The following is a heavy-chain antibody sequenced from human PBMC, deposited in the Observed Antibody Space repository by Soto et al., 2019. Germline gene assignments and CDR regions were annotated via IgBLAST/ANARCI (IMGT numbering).Heavy chain of an antibody. CDR3: ARDLWGYCGTDCYPLDV. J-gene: IGHJ6*02. D-gene: IGHD2-21*02. CDR2: IHYNGNT. Sequence: PSETLSLTCTVSGGSISSYYWSWIRQPPGKGLEWIGNIHYNGNTKYSPSLKSRVTISVDTSKNQFSLKLNSVTAADTAVYYCARDLWGYCGTDCYPLDVWGQGTTVTVSS. V-gene: IGHV4-59*01. CDR1: GGSISSYY.